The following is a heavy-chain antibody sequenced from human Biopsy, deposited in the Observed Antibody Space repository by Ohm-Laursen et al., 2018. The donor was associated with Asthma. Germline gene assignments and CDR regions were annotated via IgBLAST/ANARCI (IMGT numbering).Heavy chain of an antibody. J-gene: IGHJ6*02. Sequence: SLRLSCSASGFSFGDFFMTWVRQAPGKGLEWVASISSSGSTKYPSESALGRCTISRDNTQKSMTLELRSLGVEDTASYHCVRVLESSSRGPFYFFTLDVWGQGTPVVVSS. V-gene: IGHV3-11*01. CDR3: VRVLESSSRGPFYFFTLDV. D-gene: IGHD6-13*01. CDR1: GFSFGDFF. CDR2: ISSSGSTK.